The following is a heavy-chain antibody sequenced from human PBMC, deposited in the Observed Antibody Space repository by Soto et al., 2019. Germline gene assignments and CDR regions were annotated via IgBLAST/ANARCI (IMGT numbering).Heavy chain of an antibody. D-gene: IGHD2-8*01. CDR3: ARGSTEVLTRPVDV. V-gene: IGHV4-34*01. CDR2: INHSGST. J-gene: IGHJ6*04. CDR1: GGSFSGYY. Sequence: SETLSLTCAVYGGSFSGYYWSWIRQPPGKGLEWIGEINHSGSTNYNPSLKSRVTISVDTSKNQFSLKLSSVTAADTAVYYCARGSTEVLTRPVDVWGKGTTVTVSS.